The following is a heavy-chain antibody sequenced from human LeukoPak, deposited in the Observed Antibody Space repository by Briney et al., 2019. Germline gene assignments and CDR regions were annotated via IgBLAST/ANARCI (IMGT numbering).Heavy chain of an antibody. CDR3: ASITMVQGPGDY. V-gene: IGHV4-30-4*01. J-gene: IGHJ4*02. CDR2: IYYSGST. D-gene: IGHD3-10*01. Sequence: SETLSLTCTVSGGSISSGDYYWSWIRQPPGKGLEWIGYIYYSGSTNYNPSLKSRVTISVDTSKNQFSLKLSSVTAADTAVYYCASITMVQGPGDYWGQGTLVTVSS. CDR1: GGSISSGDYY.